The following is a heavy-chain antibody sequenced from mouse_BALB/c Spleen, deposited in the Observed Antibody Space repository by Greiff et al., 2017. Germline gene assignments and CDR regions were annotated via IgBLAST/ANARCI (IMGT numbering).Heavy chain of an antibody. J-gene: IGHJ2*01. CDR3: ARPAELWYYFDY. Sequence: EVKLMESGGGLVKPGGSLKLSCAASGFAFSSYDMSWVRQTPEKRLEWVAYISSGGGSTYYPDTVKGRFTISRDNAKNTLYLQMSSLKSEDTAMYYCARPAELWYYFDYWGQGTTLTVSS. V-gene: IGHV5-12-1*01. D-gene: IGHD1-1*02. CDR2: ISSGGGST. CDR1: GFAFSSYD.